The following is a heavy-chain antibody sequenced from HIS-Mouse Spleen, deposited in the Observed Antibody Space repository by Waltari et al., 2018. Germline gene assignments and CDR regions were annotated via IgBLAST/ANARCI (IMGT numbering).Heavy chain of an antibody. J-gene: IGHJ4*02. CDR3: AKDKHHAFDY. Sequence: QVQLVESGGGVVQPGRSLRLSCAASGCTFSSYGMHWVRQAPGKGLEWVAVISYDGSNKYYADSAKGRFTISRDNSKNTLYPQMNSLRAEDTAVYYCAKDKHHAFDYWGQGTLVTVSS. CDR1: GCTFSSYG. CDR2: ISYDGSNK. V-gene: IGHV3-30*18.